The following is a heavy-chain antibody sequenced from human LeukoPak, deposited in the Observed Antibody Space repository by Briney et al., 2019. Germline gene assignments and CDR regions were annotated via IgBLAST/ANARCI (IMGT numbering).Heavy chain of an antibody. D-gene: IGHD6-13*01. Sequence: GASVKVSCKASGYTFTSYDINWVRLATGQGLEWMGWMNPNSGNTGYAQKFQGRVTITRNTSISTAYMELSSLRSEDTAVYYCARGRGSSWYGNGLNWFDPWGQGTLVTVSS. CDR3: ARGRGSSWYGNGLNWFDP. CDR1: GYTFTSYD. CDR2: MNPNSGNT. J-gene: IGHJ5*02. V-gene: IGHV1-8*03.